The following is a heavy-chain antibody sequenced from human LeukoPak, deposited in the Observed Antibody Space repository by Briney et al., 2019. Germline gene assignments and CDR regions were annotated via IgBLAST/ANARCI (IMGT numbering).Heavy chain of an antibody. CDR1: GFTFSSYA. J-gene: IGHJ4*02. V-gene: IGHV3-30-3*01. CDR3: ARDGQWEILDD. Sequence: GGSLRLSCAASGFTFSSYAMHWVRQAPGKGLEWVAVISYDGSNKYYADSVKGRFTISRDNSKNTLYLQMNSLRAEDTAVYYCARDGQWEILDDWGQGTLVSVYS. CDR2: ISYDGSNK. D-gene: IGHD1-26*01.